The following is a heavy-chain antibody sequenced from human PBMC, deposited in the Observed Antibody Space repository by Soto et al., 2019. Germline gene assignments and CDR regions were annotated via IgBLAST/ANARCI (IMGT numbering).Heavy chain of an antibody. CDR2: ISGSGGST. D-gene: IGHD5-18*01. Sequence: GGSLRLSCAASGFTFSSYAMSWVRQAPGKGLEWVSAISGSGGSTYYADSVKGRFTISRDNSKSTLYLQMNSLRAEDTAVYYCARTKDTAMVTSPYYFDYWGQGTLVTVSS. CDR3: ARTKDTAMVTSPYYFDY. V-gene: IGHV3-23*01. J-gene: IGHJ4*02. CDR1: GFTFSSYA.